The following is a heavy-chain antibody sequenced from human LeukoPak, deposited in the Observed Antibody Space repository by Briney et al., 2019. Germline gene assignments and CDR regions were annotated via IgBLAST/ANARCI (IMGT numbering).Heavy chain of an antibody. CDR3: ARERLPDAFDI. J-gene: IGHJ3*02. V-gene: IGHV4-61*05. D-gene: IGHD5-18*01. CDR2: IYYSGST. Sequence: SETLSLTCTVSGGSISSSSYYWGWIRQPPGKGLEWIGYIYYSGSTNYNPSLKSRVTISVDTSKNQFSLKLSSVTAADTAVYYCARERLPDAFDIWGQGTMVTVSS. CDR1: GGSISSSSYY.